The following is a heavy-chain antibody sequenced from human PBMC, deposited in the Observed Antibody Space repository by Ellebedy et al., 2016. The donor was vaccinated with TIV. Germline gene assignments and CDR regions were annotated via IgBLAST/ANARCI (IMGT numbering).Heavy chain of an antibody. V-gene: IGHV3-33*01. Sequence: GGSLRLSCAASGFSFSNYGMHWVRQAPGKGLEWVAVIWFDGTIKFYADSVKGRSTISRDNSMKTLFLQMNSLRTEDTAMYHCVRGARAGYGDSYYFDLWGQGTQVTVSS. CDR3: VRGARAGYGDSYYFDL. CDR1: GFSFSNYG. J-gene: IGHJ4*02. D-gene: IGHD4-17*01. CDR2: IWFDGTIK.